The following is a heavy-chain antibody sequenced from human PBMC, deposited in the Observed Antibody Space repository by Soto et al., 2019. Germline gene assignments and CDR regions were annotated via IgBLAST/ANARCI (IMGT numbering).Heavy chain of an antibody. Sequence: DVQLLESGGDLVQPGGSLRLSCIASGFTFRSYAMAWVRQAPGADLEWVSAIGTSGTPTLYADSVKSRFSISRDDSRNTVSLQMNSLGVEDTVTYYCTRILWSSRRDALDIWGQGTTVTVSS. D-gene: IGHD2-21*01. CDR2: IGTSGTPT. CDR3: TRILWSSRRDALDI. CDR1: GFTFRSYA. V-gene: IGHV3-23*01. J-gene: IGHJ6*02.